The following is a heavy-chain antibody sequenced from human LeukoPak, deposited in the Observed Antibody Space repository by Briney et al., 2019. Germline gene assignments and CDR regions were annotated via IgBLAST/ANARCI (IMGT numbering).Heavy chain of an antibody. D-gene: IGHD3-22*01. CDR1: GGTFSSYT. Sequence: SVKVSCKASGGTFSSYTISWVRQAPGQGLEWMGRIIPILGIANYAQKFQGRVTITADKSTSTAYMEQSSLRSEDTAVYYCARERARYYDSSGYYIKYGNTAFDIWGQGTMVTVSS. CDR2: IIPILGIA. V-gene: IGHV1-69*04. CDR3: ARERARYYDSSGYYIKYGNTAFDI. J-gene: IGHJ3*02.